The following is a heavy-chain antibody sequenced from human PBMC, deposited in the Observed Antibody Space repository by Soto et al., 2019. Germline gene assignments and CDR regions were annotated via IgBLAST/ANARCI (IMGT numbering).Heavy chain of an antibody. CDR1: GFTFRAYA. CDR2: ISGSGSFT. J-gene: IGHJ4*02. D-gene: IGHD3-10*01. CDR3: AKIPTGSGSSKFDY. V-gene: IGHV3-23*01. Sequence: GGSLRLSCAASGFTFRAYAMNWVRQAPGKGLEWISAISGSGSFTHYADSVRGRFTISRDNSQNQLYLQMNNLRGDDTAMYYCAKIPTGSGSSKFDYWGQGIQVTVSS.